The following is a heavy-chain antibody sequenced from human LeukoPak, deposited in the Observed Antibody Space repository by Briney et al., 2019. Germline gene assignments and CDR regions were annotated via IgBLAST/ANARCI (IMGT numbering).Heavy chain of an antibody. Sequence: SETLSLTCTVSGGSISSSSYYWGWIRQPPGKGLEWIGSIYYSGSTYYNPSLKSRVTISVDTSKNQFSLKLSSVTAADTAVCYCARHAGMGYSSGWYFFDYWGQGTLVTVSS. V-gene: IGHV4-39*01. CDR1: GGSISSSSYY. CDR3: ARHAGMGYSSGWYFFDY. J-gene: IGHJ4*02. CDR2: IYYSGST. D-gene: IGHD6-19*01.